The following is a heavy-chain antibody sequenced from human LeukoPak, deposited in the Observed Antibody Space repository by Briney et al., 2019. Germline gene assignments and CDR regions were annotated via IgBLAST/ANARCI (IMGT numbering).Heavy chain of an antibody. J-gene: IGHJ3*02. D-gene: IGHD2-2*01. CDR1: GYTFTSYD. CDR3: ARVVPAANIHAAFDI. Sequence: GASVKVSCKASGYTFTSYDINWVRQATGQGLEWMGWMNPNSGNTGYAQKFQGRVTITRNTSISTAYMELSSLRSEDTAVYYCARVVPAANIHAAFDIWGQGTMVTVSS. CDR2: MNPNSGNT. V-gene: IGHV1-8*03.